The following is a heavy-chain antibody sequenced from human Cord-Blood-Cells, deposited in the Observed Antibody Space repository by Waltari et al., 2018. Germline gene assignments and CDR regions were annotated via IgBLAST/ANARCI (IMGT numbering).Heavy chain of an antibody. CDR3: ARGAYSSSSDY. D-gene: IGHD6-6*01. CDR2: IYYSGST. Sequence: QLQLQESGPGLVKPSETLSLTCTVTGGSISSISYYWGWIRQPPGKGLEWIGSIYYSGSTYYNPSLKSRVTISVDTSKNQFSLKLSSVTAADTAVYYCARGAYSSSSDYWGQGTLVTVSS. V-gene: IGHV4-39*01. J-gene: IGHJ4*02. CDR1: GGSISSISYY.